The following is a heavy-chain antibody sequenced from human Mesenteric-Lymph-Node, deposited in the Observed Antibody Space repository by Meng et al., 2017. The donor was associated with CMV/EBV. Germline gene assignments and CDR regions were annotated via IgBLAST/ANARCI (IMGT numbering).Heavy chain of an antibody. J-gene: IGHJ6*02. V-gene: IGHV3-9*01. Sequence: GGSLRLSCAASGFTFDDYAMHWVRQAPGKGLEWVSGISWNSGSIGYADSVKGRFTISRDNAKNSLYLQMNSLRAEDTALYYCAKDWSYGGLGYYGMDVWGQGTTVTVSS. CDR2: ISWNSGSI. CDR1: GFTFDDYA. D-gene: IGHD3-10*01. CDR3: AKDWSYGGLGYYGMDV.